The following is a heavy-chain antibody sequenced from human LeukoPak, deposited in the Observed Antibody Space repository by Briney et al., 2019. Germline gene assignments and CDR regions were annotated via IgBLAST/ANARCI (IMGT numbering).Heavy chain of an antibody. CDR2: ISAYNGDT. J-gene: IGHJ6*03. V-gene: IGHV1-18*01. CDR1: GYTFPSFG. D-gene: IGHD3-3*01. CDR3: ARDVSDFRSFSKYYYMDV. Sequence: ASVKVSCKASGYTFPSFGISWVRQAPGQRLEWMGWISAYNGDTNYAQQLQGRVTMTTDTSTSTAYMELRSLRSDDTAVYYCARDVSDFRSFSKYYYMDVWGKGTTVTVSS.